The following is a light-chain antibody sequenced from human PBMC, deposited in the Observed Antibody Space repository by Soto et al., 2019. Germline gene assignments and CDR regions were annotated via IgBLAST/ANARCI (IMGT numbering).Light chain of an antibody. Sequence: EIVLTQSPGTLSLSPGERATLSCRASQSVSNTYLAWYQQKPGQAPRLLIYGASSRATGIPDRFSGSGSGKAFTLTISRLEPEDFAVYYCQQYGSSPPYTFGQGTKLEIK. V-gene: IGKV3-20*01. CDR3: QQYGSSPPYT. J-gene: IGKJ2*01. CDR1: QSVSNTY. CDR2: GAS.